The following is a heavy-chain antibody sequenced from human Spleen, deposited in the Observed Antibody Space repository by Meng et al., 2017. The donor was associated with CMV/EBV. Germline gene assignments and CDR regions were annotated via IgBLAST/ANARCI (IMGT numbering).Heavy chain of an antibody. CDR2: VRADGSHQ. V-gene: IGHV3-30*02. J-gene: IGHJ4*02. D-gene: IGHD1-26*01. CDR3: ARDLSGSYRIFDY. Sequence: GESLKISCAASGFTFSSYGMHWVRQAPGKGLEWVAFVRADGSHQYYADSVKGRFTISRDNSKNTLYLQMNSLRAEDTAVYYCARDLSGSYRIFDYWGQGTLVTVSS. CDR1: GFTFSSYG.